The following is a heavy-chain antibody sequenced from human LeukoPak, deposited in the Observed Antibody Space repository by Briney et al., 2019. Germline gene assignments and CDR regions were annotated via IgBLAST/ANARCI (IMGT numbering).Heavy chain of an antibody. CDR1: GFTFSNYW. J-gene: IGHJ4*02. Sequence: GGSLRLSCAASGFTFSNYWMGWVRQAPGKGLEWVANIKEDESAKYYVDSVKGRFTISRDNAKNSLYLQMNSLRAEDTAVYYCATTSNWYYFDSWGQGTLVTVSS. D-gene: IGHD6-13*01. V-gene: IGHV3-7*01. CDR2: IKEDESAK. CDR3: ATTSNWYYFDS.